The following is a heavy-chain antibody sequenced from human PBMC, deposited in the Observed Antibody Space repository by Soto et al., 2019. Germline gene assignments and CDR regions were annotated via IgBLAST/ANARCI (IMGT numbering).Heavy chain of an antibody. V-gene: IGHV3-9*01. D-gene: IGHD4-17*01. CDR2: ISWNSGSI. J-gene: IGHJ3*02. CDR1: GFTFDDYA. CDR3: AKLCRYPLYGDPDAFDI. Sequence: PGGSLRLSCAASGFTFDDYAMHWVRQAPGKGLEWDSGISWNSGSIGYADSVKGRFTISRDNAKNSLYLQMNSLRAEDTALYYCAKLCRYPLYGDPDAFDIWGQGTMVTVSS.